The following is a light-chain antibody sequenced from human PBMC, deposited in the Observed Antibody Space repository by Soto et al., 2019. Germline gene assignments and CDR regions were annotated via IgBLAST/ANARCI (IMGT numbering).Light chain of an antibody. CDR1: QTRNRW. Sequence: DIQMTQFPSTLAASVGDRVTITCRASQTRNRWLAWYQQRPGKAPDLLIHKASTLEVGVPSRFSGSASEKEFPLTISRLQPDEFAGYCCLQYNVYPRSFGGGTKVEIK. J-gene: IGKJ4*01. CDR2: KAS. CDR3: LQYNVYPRS. V-gene: IGKV1-5*03.